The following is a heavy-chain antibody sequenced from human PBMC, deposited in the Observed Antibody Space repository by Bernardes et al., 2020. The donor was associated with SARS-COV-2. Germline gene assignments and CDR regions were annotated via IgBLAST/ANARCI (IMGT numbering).Heavy chain of an antibody. Sequence: ASVKVSCKASGYTFTGYYIHWVRQPPGQGLEWMGWINPNSGGTNYAQKFQGRVTMTRDTSISTAYMELSSLRSDDTAVYYCALPPTNYDRYGMDVWGQGTTVTVSS. CDR3: ALPPTNYDRYGMDV. CDR1: GYTFTGYY. J-gene: IGHJ6*02. CDR2: INPNSGGT. D-gene: IGHD3-22*01. V-gene: IGHV1-2*02.